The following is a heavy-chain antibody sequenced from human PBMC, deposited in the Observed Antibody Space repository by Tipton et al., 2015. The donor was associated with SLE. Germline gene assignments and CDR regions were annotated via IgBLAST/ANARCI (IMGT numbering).Heavy chain of an antibody. V-gene: IGHV3-9*01. CDR2: ISWNSGGI. Sequence: SLRLSCAASGFKFEDFAMEWVRQIPGKGLEWVAGISWNSGGIGYAASVRGRFTISRDNAKKSVYLQMNSLRDEDTAVYYCARGKYYFDYWGQGALVTVSS. J-gene: IGHJ4*02. CDR3: ARGKYYFDY. D-gene: IGHD2/OR15-2a*01. CDR1: GFKFEDFA.